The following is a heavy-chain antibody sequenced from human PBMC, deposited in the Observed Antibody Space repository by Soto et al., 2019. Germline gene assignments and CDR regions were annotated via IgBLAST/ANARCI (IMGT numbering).Heavy chain of an antibody. CDR3: ARLSRPNYYDTSGFFKDNWFDP. J-gene: IGHJ5*02. D-gene: IGHD3-22*01. CDR2: IIPIVETP. V-gene: IGHV1-69*13. CDR1: GGTFNSYD. Sequence: SVKVSCKASGGTFNSYDINWVRQAPGQGLEWMGGIIPIVETPKYAQKFQGRVTITADESTNTVYMELSSLRSEDTAMYYCARLSRPNYYDTSGFFKDNWFDPWGQGTLVTSP.